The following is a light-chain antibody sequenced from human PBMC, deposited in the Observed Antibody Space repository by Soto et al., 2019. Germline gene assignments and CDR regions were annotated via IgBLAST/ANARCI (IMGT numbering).Light chain of an antibody. J-gene: IGKJ4*01. Sequence: EIVLTQSPATLSLSPGERATLSCRASQSVSSYLAWYQQQPGQAPRLLIYDASNRATGIPARFSGSGSGTDFTLTISSLEPEDFAVYYCQQRSNWPPVLTFSGGTQVEIK. V-gene: IGKV3-11*01. CDR2: DAS. CDR3: QQRSNWPPVLT. CDR1: QSVSSY.